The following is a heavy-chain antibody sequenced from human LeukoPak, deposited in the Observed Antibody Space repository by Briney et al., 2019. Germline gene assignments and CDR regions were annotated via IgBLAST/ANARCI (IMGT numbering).Heavy chain of an antibody. CDR2: INPSGGST. Sequence: ASVKVSCKASGYTFTSYYMHWVRQAPGQGLEWMGIINPSGGSTSYAQKFQGRVTMTRDMSTSTVYMELSSLRSEDTAVYYCARDGTVTMRSYYYYMDVWGKGTTVTVSS. CDR3: ARDGTVTMRSYYYYMDV. CDR1: GYTFTSYY. V-gene: IGHV1-46*01. J-gene: IGHJ6*03. D-gene: IGHD4-17*01.